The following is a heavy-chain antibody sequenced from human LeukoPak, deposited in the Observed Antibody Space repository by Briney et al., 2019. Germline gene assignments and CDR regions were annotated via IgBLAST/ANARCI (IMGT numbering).Heavy chain of an antibody. CDR1: GGTFSSYA. J-gene: IGHJ3*02. CDR3: AVDVDKLMVHAFDI. Sequence: GASVKVSCKASGGTFSSYAISWVRQAPGQGLEWMGGIIPIFGTANYAQKFQGRVTITADESTSTAYMGLSSLRSEDTAVYYCAVDVDKLMVHAFDIWGQGTMVTVSS. V-gene: IGHV1-69*13. CDR2: IIPIFGTA. D-gene: IGHD5-18*01.